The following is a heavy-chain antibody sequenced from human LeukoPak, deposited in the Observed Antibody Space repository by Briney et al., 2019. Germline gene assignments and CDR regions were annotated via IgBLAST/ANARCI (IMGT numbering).Heavy chain of an antibody. Sequence: TSETLSLTCAVYGGSFSGYYWSWIRQPPGKGLEWIGEINHSGSTNYNPSLKSRVTISVDTSKHQFSLKLSSVTAADTAVYYCAREIRYFDWFFQRHDAFDIWGQGTMVTVSS. V-gene: IGHV4-34*01. J-gene: IGHJ3*02. CDR1: GGSFSGYY. CDR2: INHSGST. D-gene: IGHD3-9*01. CDR3: AREIRYFDWFFQRHDAFDI.